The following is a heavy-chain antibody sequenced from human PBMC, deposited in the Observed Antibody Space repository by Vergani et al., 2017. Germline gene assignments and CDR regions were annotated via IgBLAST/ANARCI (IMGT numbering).Heavy chain of an antibody. J-gene: IGHJ4*02. V-gene: IGHV3-9*01. D-gene: IGHD1-26*01. Sequence: EVQLVESGGGLVQPGRSLRLSCAASGFTFDDYAMHWVRQAPGKGLEWVSGISWNSGSIGYADSVKGRFTISRDNAKNSLYLQMNSLRAEDTALYYCAKGYATYYFDYWGQGTLVRLL. CDR1: GFTFDDYA. CDR2: ISWNSGSI. CDR3: AKGYATYYFDY.